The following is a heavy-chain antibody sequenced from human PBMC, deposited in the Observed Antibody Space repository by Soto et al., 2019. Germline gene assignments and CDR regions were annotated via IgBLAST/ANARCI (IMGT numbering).Heavy chain of an antibody. D-gene: IGHD2-21*02. CDR2: INPSGGST. CDR3: ARTLAYCGGDCYSYWFDP. J-gene: IGHJ5*02. V-gene: IGHV1-46*01. Sequence: GASVKVSCKASGYTFTSYYMHWVRQAPGQGLERMGIINPSGGSTSYAQKFQGRVTMTRDTSTSTVYMELSSLRSEDTAVHYCARTLAYCGGDCYSYWFDPWGQGTLVTVSS. CDR1: GYTFTSYY.